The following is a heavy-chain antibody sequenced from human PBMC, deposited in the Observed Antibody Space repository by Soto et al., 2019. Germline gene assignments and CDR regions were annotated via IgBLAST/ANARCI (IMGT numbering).Heavy chain of an antibody. CDR1: GYTLTELS. J-gene: IGHJ4*02. V-gene: IGHV1-24*01. CDR3: AAQYCSSTSCLNYFDY. D-gene: IGHD2-2*01. CDR2: FDPEDGET. Sequence: ASVKVSCKVSGYTLTELSMHWVRQAPGKGLEWMGGFDPEDGETIYAQKFQGRVTMTEDTSTDTAYMELSSLRSEDTAVYYCAAQYCSSTSCLNYFDYWGQGTLVTVSS.